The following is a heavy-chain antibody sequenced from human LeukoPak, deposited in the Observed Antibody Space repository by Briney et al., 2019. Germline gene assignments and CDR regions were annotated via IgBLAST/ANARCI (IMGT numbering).Heavy chain of an antibody. J-gene: IGHJ4*02. CDR3: ARDHNTAMDY. Sequence: GGSLRLSCAASGFTFSSYSMNWVRQAPGKGLEWVSYISSSSSTIYYADSVKGRFTISRDNAKNSLYLQMNSLRAEDTAVYYCARDHNTAMDYWGQGTLVTVSS. CDR1: GFTFSSYS. V-gene: IGHV3-48*04. D-gene: IGHD5-18*01. CDR2: ISSSSSTI.